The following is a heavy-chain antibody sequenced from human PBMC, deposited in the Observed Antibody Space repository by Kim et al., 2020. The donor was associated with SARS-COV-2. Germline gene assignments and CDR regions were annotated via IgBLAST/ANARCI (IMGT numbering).Heavy chain of an antibody. CDR2: INHSGST. V-gene: IGHV4-34*01. J-gene: IGHJ3*02. D-gene: IGHD6-13*01. Sequence: SETLSLTCAVYGGSFSGYYWSWIRQPPGKGLEWIGEINHSGSTNYNPSLKSRVTISVDTSKNQFSLKLSSVTVADTAVYYCARGDSAAGTIHDAFDIWGQGTMVTVSS. CDR3: ARGDSAAGTIHDAFDI. CDR1: GGSFSGYY.